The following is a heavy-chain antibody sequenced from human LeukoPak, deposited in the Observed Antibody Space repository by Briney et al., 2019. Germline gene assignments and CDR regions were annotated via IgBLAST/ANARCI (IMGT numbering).Heavy chain of an antibody. CDR2: IYYSGST. Sequence: SETLSLTCTVSGGSISSSSYYWGWIRQPPGKGLEWIGSIYYSGSTYYNPSLKSRVTISVDTSKNQFSLKLSSVTAADTAVYYCVSRFWYYDFWSGPSGTDAFDIWGQGTMVTVSS. CDR3: VSRFWYYDFWSGPSGTDAFDI. CDR1: GGSISSSSYY. V-gene: IGHV4-39*01. J-gene: IGHJ3*02. D-gene: IGHD3-3*01.